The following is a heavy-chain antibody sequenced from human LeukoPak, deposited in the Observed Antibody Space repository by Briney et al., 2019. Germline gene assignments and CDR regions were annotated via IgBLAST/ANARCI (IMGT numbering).Heavy chain of an antibody. J-gene: IGHJ4*02. D-gene: IGHD3-9*01. CDR1: GFTFSSYS. Sequence: VGSLRLSCAASGFTFSSYSMNWVRQAPGEGLEWVSSISSSSSYIYYADSVKGRSTISGDNAKNSLYLQMNSLGAEDTAVYYCARARYYDILTGYPETFGYWGQGTLVTVSS. V-gene: IGHV3-21*01. CDR2: ISSSSSYI. CDR3: ARARYYDILTGYPETFGY.